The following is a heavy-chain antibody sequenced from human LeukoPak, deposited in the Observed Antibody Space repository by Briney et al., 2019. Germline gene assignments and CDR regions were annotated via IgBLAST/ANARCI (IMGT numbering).Heavy chain of an antibody. CDR2: IKSKTDGGTT. Sequence: PGGSLRLSCAASGLSFSNAWMSWVRQPPGKGLEWVGRIKSKTDGGTTDYAAPVKGRFTISRDDSKNTLYLQMSSLKTDDTAVYYCTTDYLDYGDLARCWGQGTLVTVSS. D-gene: IGHD4-17*01. CDR1: GLSFSNAW. CDR3: TTDYLDYGDLARC. J-gene: IGHJ4*02. V-gene: IGHV3-15*01.